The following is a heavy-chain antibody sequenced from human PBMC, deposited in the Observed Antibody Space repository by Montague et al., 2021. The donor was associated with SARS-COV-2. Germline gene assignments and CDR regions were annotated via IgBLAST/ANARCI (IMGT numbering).Heavy chain of an antibody. V-gene: IGHV4-39*01. Sequence: SETLSLTCTVSGGSISSRSYYWGWIRQPPGKGLEWIGSIYYSGSTYYNPSLKSRVTISVDTSKNQFSLKLSSVTAADTAVYYCASPTYYYDSSGSDAFDIWGQGTTVTVSS. CDR2: IYYSGST. D-gene: IGHD3-22*01. J-gene: IGHJ3*02. CDR1: GGSISSRSYY. CDR3: ASPTYYYDSSGSDAFDI.